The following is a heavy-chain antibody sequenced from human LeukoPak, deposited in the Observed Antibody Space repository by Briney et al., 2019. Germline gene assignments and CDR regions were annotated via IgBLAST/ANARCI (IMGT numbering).Heavy chain of an antibody. CDR1: GFTFSSYG. CDR2: ISYAGSSK. V-gene: IGHV3-30*18. Sequence: SGGSPRLSCAASGFTFSSYGLHWVRQAPGKGLEWVAVISYAGSSKYYADSVKGRFTISRDNSKNTLYLQMNSLRAEDTAVYYCAKDLETHWYFDLWGRGTLVTVSS. J-gene: IGHJ2*01. CDR3: AKDLETHWYFDL.